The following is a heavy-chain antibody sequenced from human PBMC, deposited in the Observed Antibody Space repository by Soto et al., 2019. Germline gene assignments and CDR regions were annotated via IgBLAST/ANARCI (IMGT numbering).Heavy chain of an antibody. J-gene: IGHJ4*02. D-gene: IGHD3-22*01. CDR3: ANMETHYDSRGLDY. CDR1: GFTFSICA. V-gene: IGHV3-23*01. Sequence: EVQLLESGGGLVQPGGSLRLSCAPSGFTFSICAMSWVRQAPGKGLEWVSTIRASGGNTYYADSVKGRFGISRDNSEGTLYLQINRLRAGDTALYYCANMETHYDSRGLDYWGQGTLVTVSS. CDR2: IRASGGNT.